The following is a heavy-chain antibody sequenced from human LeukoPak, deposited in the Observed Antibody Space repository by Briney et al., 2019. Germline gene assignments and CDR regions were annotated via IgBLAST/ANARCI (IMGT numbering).Heavy chain of an antibody. Sequence: PGGSLRLSCAASGFTFSSIAMSWVRQAPDKGLEWVSTISGSGGGTYYADSVKGRFTISRDDSKNTLYLQMNSLRADDTAVYYCARGEGYWGQGTLVTVSS. CDR2: ISGSGGGT. V-gene: IGHV3-23*01. CDR1: GFTFSSIA. J-gene: IGHJ4*02. D-gene: IGHD1-26*01. CDR3: ARGEGY.